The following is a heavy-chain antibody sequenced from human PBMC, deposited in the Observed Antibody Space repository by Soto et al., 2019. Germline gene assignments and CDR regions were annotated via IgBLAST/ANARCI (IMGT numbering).Heavy chain of an antibody. D-gene: IGHD2-2*01. J-gene: IGHJ4*02. Sequence: RSLRLACAASGFTFSSYSMNWVLQDPGKGLEWVALISHDGINKYYSDSVRGRFPISRDSSTNTLYLKMNSLRAADTAVYYCGRCTSTSCHLGSDYWGQGTLFTVSS. CDR1: GFTFSSYS. V-gene: IGHV3-30*03. CDR2: ISHDGINK. CDR3: GRCTSTSCHLGSDY.